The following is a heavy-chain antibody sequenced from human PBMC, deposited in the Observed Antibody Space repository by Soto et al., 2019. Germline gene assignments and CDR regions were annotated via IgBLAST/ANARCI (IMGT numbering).Heavy chain of an antibody. D-gene: IGHD1-26*01. V-gene: IGHV1-69*01. Sequence: QVQLVQSGAEVKKPGSSVKVSCKASGGTFSSYSINWVRQAPGQGLEWMGEIIPIFGTANYAQKFQGRVTIPADESTSTAYMELSSLRSEDTAVYYCARDSGRNSGGIDYWGQGTLVTVSS. CDR2: IIPIFGTA. CDR3: ARDSGRNSGGIDY. CDR1: GGTFSSYS. J-gene: IGHJ4*02.